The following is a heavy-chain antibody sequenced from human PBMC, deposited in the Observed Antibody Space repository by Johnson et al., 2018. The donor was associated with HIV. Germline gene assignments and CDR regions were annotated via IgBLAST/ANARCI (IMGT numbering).Heavy chain of an antibody. J-gene: IGHJ3*02. Sequence: VQLVESGGGVVRPGGSLRLSCAASGFTFDDYGMRWVRQAPGKGLEWVAGITWTGGSTGYADSVQGRFTISRDNAKKSPYLQMNSLRAEDTAVYYCSRHSQRGYSGYDAFDIWGQGTMVTVSS. V-gene: IGHV3-20*04. CDR1: GFTFDDYG. CDR3: SRHSQRGYSGYDAFDI. D-gene: IGHD5-12*01. CDR2: ITWTGGST.